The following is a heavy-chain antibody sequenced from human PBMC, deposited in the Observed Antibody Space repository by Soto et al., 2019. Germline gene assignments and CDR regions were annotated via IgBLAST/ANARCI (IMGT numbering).Heavy chain of an antibody. D-gene: IGHD1-7*01. CDR2: IIPIFGTA. CDR1: GGTFSSYA. CDR3: ARGPTGTTAEVSYYGMDV. V-gene: IGHV1-69*13. Sequence: SVKVSCKASGGTFSSYAISWVRQDPGQGLEWMGGIIPIFGTANYAQKFQGRVTITADESTSTAYMELSSLRSEDTAVYYCARGPTGTTAEVSYYGMDVWGQGTTVTVSS. J-gene: IGHJ6*02.